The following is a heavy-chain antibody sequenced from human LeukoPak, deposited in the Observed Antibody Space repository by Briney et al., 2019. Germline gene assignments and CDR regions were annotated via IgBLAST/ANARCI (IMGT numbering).Heavy chain of an antibody. CDR1: GFTFSDYW. CDR3: AREIPGGATNLDY. Sequence: AGGSLRLSCAASGFTFSDYWMTWVRQAPGKGLGWVAKIKEDGSAKNYVDSVKGRFTISRDNAKNSLYLQMNSLRAEDTAVYYCAREIPGGATNLDYWGQGTLVTVSS. D-gene: IGHD1-26*01. J-gene: IGHJ4*02. V-gene: IGHV3-7*01. CDR2: IKEDGSAK.